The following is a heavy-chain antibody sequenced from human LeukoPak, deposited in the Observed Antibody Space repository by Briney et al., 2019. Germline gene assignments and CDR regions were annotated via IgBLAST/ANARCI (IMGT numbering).Heavy chain of an antibody. V-gene: IGHV3-23*01. Sequence: GGSLRLSCAVSGFTLSNYGMSWVRQAPGQGLEWVAGISGSGGRTNYADSVKGRFTISRDNPKNTLYLQMNSLRVEDTAVYFCAKRGVVIRVILVGFHKEAYYFDSWGQGALVTVSS. CDR3: AKRGVVIRVILVGFHKEAYYFDS. D-gene: IGHD3-22*01. J-gene: IGHJ4*02. CDR2: ISGSGGRT. CDR1: GFTLSNYG.